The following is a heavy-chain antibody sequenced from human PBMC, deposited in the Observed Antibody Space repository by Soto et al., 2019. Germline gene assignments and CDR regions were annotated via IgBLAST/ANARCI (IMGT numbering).Heavy chain of an antibody. J-gene: IGHJ2*01. V-gene: IGHV3-53*04. CDR2: IYSGGST. D-gene: IGHD3-10*02. Sequence: RKGLEWVSVIYSGGSTYYADSVKGRFTISRHNSKNTLYLQMNSLRAEDTAVYFFFQAEDGIRDVRSVSAFLLNRSSDL. CDR3: FQAEDGIRDVRSVSAFLLNRSSDL.